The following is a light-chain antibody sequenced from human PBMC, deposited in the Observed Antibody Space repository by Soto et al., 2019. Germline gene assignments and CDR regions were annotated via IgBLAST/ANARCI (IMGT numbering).Light chain of an antibody. J-gene: IGKJ1*01. V-gene: IGKV3-15*01. Sequence: EIVMTQSPATLSVSPGGRATPSRRASQSISDTLAWYQQKPGQAPRLLIHGASTRATGFPARFSGSGSGTEFTLTINSLQSEDLAVYYCQQYNNWPPWTFGQGTKVDIK. CDR2: GAS. CDR1: QSISDT. CDR3: QQYNNWPPWT.